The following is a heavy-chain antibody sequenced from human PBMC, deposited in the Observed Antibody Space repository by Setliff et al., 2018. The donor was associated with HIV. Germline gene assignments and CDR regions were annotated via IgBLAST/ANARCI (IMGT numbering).Heavy chain of an antibody. Sequence: GESLMISCQGFGYNFNTYWIAWVRQVPGKGLEWMGIIYPIDSETKYSPSFQGQVTISVDRSISTAYLQWNNLKASDSAIYYCARHPPRGYPKNWFDPWGQGTLVTVSS. V-gene: IGHV5-51*01. CDR1: GYNFNTYW. CDR3: ARHPPRGYPKNWFDP. J-gene: IGHJ5*02. D-gene: IGHD3-16*02. CDR2: IYPIDSET.